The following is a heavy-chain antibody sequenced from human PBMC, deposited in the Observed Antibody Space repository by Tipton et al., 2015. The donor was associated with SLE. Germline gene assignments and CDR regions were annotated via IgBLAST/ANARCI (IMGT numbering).Heavy chain of an antibody. Sequence: TLSLTCTVSGGSISSGRYYWSWIRQPAGKGLEWIGYIYTSGSTYYNPSLKSRVTISVDTSKNQFSLKLSSVTAADTAVYYCARCQNHCTNGVCARNWCDPWGRGTLVTVSS. CDR1: GGSISSGRYY. V-gene: IGHV4-61*09. J-gene: IGHJ2*01. D-gene: IGHD2-8*01. CDR3: ARCQNHCTNGVCARNWCDP. CDR2: IYTSGST.